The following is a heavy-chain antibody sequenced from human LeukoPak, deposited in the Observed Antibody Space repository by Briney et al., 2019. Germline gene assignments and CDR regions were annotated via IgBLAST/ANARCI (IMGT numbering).Heavy chain of an antibody. D-gene: IGHD3-22*01. J-gene: IGHJ4*02. CDR1: GITLSNYG. CDR2: ISDSGGRT. Sequence: GGSLRLSCAVSGITLSNYGMSWVRQTPGKGLEWVAGISDSGGRTNYADSVKGRFTISRDNPKNTLYLQMTSLRAEDTAVYFCAKRGVVIRVILVGFHKEAQYFDSWGQGALVTVSS. V-gene: IGHV3-23*01. CDR3: AKRGVVIRVILVGFHKEAQYFDS.